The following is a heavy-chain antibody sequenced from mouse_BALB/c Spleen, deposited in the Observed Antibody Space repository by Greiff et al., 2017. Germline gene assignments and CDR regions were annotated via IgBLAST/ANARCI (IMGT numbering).Heavy chain of an antibody. J-gene: IGHJ4*01. Sequence: DVKLVESGGGLVKPGGSLKHSCAASGFAFSSYDMSWVRQTPEKGLEWVAYISSGGGSTYYPDTVKGRFTISRDNAKNTLYLQMSRLKSEDTAMDDCARQGSTTVVSRDCYAMDYWGQGTSVTVSS. D-gene: IGHD1-1*01. CDR1: GFAFSSYD. CDR2: ISSGGGST. CDR3: ARQGSTTVVSRDCYAMDY. V-gene: IGHV5-12-1*01.